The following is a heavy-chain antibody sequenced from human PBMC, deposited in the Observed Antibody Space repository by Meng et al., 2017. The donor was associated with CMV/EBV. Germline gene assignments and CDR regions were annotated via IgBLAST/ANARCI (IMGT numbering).Heavy chain of an antibody. CDR1: GGSFSGYY. CDR3: ARGAHCSSTSCYNI. V-gene: IGHV4-34*01. CDR2: INHSGST. J-gene: IGHJ4*02. Sequence: GSLRLSCAVYGGSFSGYYWSWIRQPPGKGLEWIGEINHSGSTNYNPSLKSRVTVSVDTSKNQFSLKLSSVTAADTAVYYCARGAHCSSTSCYNIWGQGTLVTVSS. D-gene: IGHD2-2*01.